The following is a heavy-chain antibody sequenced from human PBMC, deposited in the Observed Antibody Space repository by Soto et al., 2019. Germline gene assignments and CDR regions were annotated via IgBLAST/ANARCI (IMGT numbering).Heavy chain of an antibody. V-gene: IGHV3-23*01. Sequence: GGSLRLSCAASGFTFSSYAMSWVRQAPGKGLEWVSAISGSGDKTYYADSVKGRFTISRDNSKNTLYLQMNSLRAEDTAVYYCAKGSREYSSSNYYFDYWGQGTLVTVSS. CDR2: ISGSGDKT. CDR3: AKGSREYSSSNYYFDY. D-gene: IGHD6-6*01. CDR1: GFTFSSYA. J-gene: IGHJ4*02.